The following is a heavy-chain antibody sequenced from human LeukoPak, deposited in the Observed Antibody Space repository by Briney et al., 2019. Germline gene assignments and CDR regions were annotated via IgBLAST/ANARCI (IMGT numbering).Heavy chain of an antibody. J-gene: IGHJ5*02. CDR3: ARTSPDRNWFDP. CDR1: GFTFSSYS. CDR2: ISSSSSYI. Sequence: GGSLRLSCAASGFTFSSYSMNWVRQAPGKGLEWVSSISSSSSYIYYADSVKGRFTISRDNAKNSLYLQMNSLRAEDTAVYYCARTSPDRNWFDPWGQGTLVTVSS. V-gene: IGHV3-21*01.